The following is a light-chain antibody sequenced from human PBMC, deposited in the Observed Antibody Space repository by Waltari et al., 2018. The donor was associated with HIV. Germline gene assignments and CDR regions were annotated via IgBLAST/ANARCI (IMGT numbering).Light chain of an antibody. Sequence: DIALVQAPVPLSVSPGKSASISCTSSQSLLMTNGYYYFDWYLQKPGQSPQLLIYLASTRAPGVPDRFNGRGSGTDFTLTISRVQPEDVGVFYCMQSLQTPAFGQGTRMEI. CDR1: QSLLMTNGYYY. V-gene: IGKV2-28*01. CDR2: LAS. CDR3: MQSLQTPA. J-gene: IGKJ1*01.